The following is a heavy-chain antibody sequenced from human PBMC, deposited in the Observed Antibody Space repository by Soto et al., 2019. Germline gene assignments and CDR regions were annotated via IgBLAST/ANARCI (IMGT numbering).Heavy chain of an antibody. D-gene: IGHD5-18*01. CDR1: GYSISIGYY. CDR2: IYHSGST. CDR3: ARDTVQGGPSQSFNMVDTTTPFDY. V-gene: IGHV4-38-2*02. Sequence: ASETLSLTCAFSGYSISIGYYGGWIRQPPVKGLEWIPRIYHSGSTYCNPSLKSRVTISVDTSKNQFSLKLSSVTAADTAVYYCARDTVQGGPSQSFNMVDTTTPFDYWGQGTLVTVSS. J-gene: IGHJ4*02.